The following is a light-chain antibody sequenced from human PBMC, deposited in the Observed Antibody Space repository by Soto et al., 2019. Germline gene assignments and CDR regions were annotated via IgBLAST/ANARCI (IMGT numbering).Light chain of an antibody. CDR1: SSDVGGYNY. V-gene: IGLV2-14*01. CDR2: EVT. Sequence: QSALTQPASVSGSPGQSITIACTGTSSDVGGYNYVAWFQQHPGKAPKLMIYEVTNRPSGVSGRFSGSKSGNTASLTISGLHAEDEADYYCCSFTSSNTHVFGTGTKVTV. J-gene: IGLJ1*01. CDR3: CSFTSSNTHV.